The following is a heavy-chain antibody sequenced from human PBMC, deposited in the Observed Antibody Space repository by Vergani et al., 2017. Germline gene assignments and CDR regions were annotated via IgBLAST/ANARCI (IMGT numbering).Heavy chain of an antibody. D-gene: IGHD3-3*01. J-gene: IGHJ6*03. V-gene: IGHV3-30-3*01. Sequence: QVQLVESGGGVVQPGRSLRLSCAASGFTFSSYAMHWVRQAPGKGLEWVAVISYDGSNKYYADSVKGRFTISRDNSRNTLYLQMNSLRAEDTAVYYCARGNYDFWSGYAEMFHYYYMDVWGKGTTVTVSS. CDR3: ARGNYDFWSGYAEMFHYYYMDV. CDR2: ISYDGSNK. CDR1: GFTFSSYA.